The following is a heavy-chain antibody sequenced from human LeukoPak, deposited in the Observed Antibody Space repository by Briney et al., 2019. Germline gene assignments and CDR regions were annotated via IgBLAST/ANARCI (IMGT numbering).Heavy chain of an antibody. V-gene: IGHV3-23*01. Sequence: GGSLRLSCAASGFTFSSYAMSWVRQAPGKGLEWVSAISGSGGSTYYADSVKGRFTISRDNSKNTLYLQMSSLRAEDTAVYYCAKGVFGRSSSSGYWGQGTLVTVSS. J-gene: IGHJ4*02. CDR1: GFTFSSYA. CDR3: AKGVFGRSSSSGY. CDR2: ISGSGGST. D-gene: IGHD6-6*01.